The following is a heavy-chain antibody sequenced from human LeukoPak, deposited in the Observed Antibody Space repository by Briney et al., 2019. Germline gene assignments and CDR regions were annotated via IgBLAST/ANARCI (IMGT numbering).Heavy chain of an antibody. CDR3: ARFMVRGRRGMDV. D-gene: IGHD3-10*01. V-gene: IGHV1-69*13. CDR1: GGTFSSYA. Sequence: ASVKVSCKASGGTFSSYAISWVRQAPGQGLEWMGGIIPIFGTANYAQKFQGRVTITADESTSTAYMELSSLRSEDAAVYYCARFMVRGRRGMDVWGQGTTVTVSS. J-gene: IGHJ6*02. CDR2: IIPIFGTA.